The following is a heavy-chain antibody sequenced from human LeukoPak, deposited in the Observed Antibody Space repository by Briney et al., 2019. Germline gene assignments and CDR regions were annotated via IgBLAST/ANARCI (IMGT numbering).Heavy chain of an antibody. CDR1: GFTVSNNH. Sequence: GGSLRLSCGASGFTVSNNHMSWVRQAPGKGLEWVSITYSDGTTYYADSAKGRFTISRDNSRNTLYVQMNSLRAEDTAVYFCARDRVEVTTSMLGGVKRTVTDYYGMDVWGQGTTVTVSS. D-gene: IGHD3-16*01. J-gene: IGHJ6*02. CDR2: TYSDGTT. CDR3: ARDRVEVTTSMLGGVKRTVTDYYGMDV. V-gene: IGHV3-53*01.